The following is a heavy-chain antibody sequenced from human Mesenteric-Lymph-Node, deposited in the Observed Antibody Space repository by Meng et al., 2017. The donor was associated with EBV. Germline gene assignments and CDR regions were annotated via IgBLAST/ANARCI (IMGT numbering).Heavy chain of an antibody. V-gene: IGHV4-34*01. Sequence: IHQWGAEVVEPSETLSLTCAVYGGSFSGYYWSWIRQPPGKGLEWIGEINHSGSTNYNPYLKSRVTISVDTSKNQFSLKLSSVTAADTAVYYCARRGKVGAGYWGQGTLVTVSS. J-gene: IGHJ4*02. CDR1: GGSFSGYY. D-gene: IGHD1-26*01. CDR3: ARRGKVGAGY. CDR2: INHSGST.